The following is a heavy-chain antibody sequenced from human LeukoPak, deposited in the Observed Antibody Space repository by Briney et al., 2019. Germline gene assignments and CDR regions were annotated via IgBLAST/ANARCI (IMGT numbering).Heavy chain of an antibody. CDR3: AKVPDPYDFWSGFYGMDV. V-gene: IGHV3-30*04. J-gene: IGHJ6*02. D-gene: IGHD3-3*01. Sequence: GRSLRLSCAASGFTFSSYAMHWVRQAPGKGLEWVAVISYDGSNKYYADSVKGRFTISRDNSKNTLYLQMNSLRAEDTAVYYCAKVPDPYDFWSGFYGMDVWGQGTTVTVSS. CDR1: GFTFSSYA. CDR2: ISYDGSNK.